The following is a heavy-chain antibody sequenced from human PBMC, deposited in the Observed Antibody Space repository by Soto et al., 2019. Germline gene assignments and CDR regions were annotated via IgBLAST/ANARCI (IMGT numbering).Heavy chain of an antibody. D-gene: IGHD4-17*01. Sequence: QLQLQESGPGLVKPSETLSLTCTVSGGSISSSSYYWGWIRQPPGKGLEWIGSIYYSGSTFYNPSLKSRVTSAVDTSKNHFPLALSSVIAVDTAVYYCATFCGDYVSYWGQGTLVTVSS. J-gene: IGHJ4*02. CDR1: GGSISSSSYY. CDR3: ATFCGDYVSY. V-gene: IGHV4-39*01. CDR2: IYYSGST.